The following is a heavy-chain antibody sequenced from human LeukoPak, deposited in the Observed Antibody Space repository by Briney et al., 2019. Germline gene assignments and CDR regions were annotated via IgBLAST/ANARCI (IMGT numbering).Heavy chain of an antibody. V-gene: IGHV4-39*01. CDR1: GGSISSNSYY. Sequence: SETLSLTCAVSGGSISSNSYYWGWIRQPPGKGLEWIGSIYYSGSTYYNPSLKSRVTLSVDTSKDQFSLKVSSVTAADTAVYYCARLDRLGELLLDHAIIDYWGQGTLVTVSS. CDR2: IYYSGST. D-gene: IGHD3/OR15-3a*01. J-gene: IGHJ4*02. CDR3: ARLDRLGELLLDHAIIDY.